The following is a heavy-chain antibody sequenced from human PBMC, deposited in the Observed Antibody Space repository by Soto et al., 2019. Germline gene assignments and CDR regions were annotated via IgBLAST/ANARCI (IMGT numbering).Heavy chain of an antibody. J-gene: IGHJ5*02. D-gene: IGHD2-8*01. V-gene: IGHV4-30-4*01. CDR3: ASSRYCTNGVCYTLFAP. CDR1: GGSISSGDYY. Sequence: QVQLQESGPGLVKPSQTLSLTCTVSGGSISSGDYYWSWIRQPPGKGLEWIGYIYYSGSTYYNPSLKSRVTISVDTSKNQFSLKLSSVTAADTAVYYCASSRYCTNGVCYTLFAPWGQGTLVTVSS. CDR2: IYYSGST.